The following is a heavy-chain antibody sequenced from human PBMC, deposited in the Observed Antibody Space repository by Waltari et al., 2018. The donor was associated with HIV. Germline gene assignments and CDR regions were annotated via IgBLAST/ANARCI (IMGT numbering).Heavy chain of an antibody. J-gene: IGHJ6*02. Sequence: QVQLQQWGAGLLKPSETLSLTRAVHGGSFRGSYWSWTRQPPGQALEWIGEINHSGSTNYNPSLKSRVTISVDTSKNQFSLKLSSVTAADTAVYYCATFDSSGYYYPPRYYYYGMDVWGQGTTVTVSS. CDR2: INHSGST. D-gene: IGHD3-22*01. V-gene: IGHV4-34*01. CDR3: ATFDSSGYYYPPRYYYYGMDV. CDR1: GGSFRGSY.